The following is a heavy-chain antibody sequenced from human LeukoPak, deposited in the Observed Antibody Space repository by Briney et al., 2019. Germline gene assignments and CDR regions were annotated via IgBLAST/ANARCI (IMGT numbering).Heavy chain of an antibody. CDR3: AKDGRPRGYYSYMDV. Sequence: PGGSLRLSCAASGFTFSSYAMHWVRQAPGKGLEWVAVISYDGSNKYYADSVKGRFTISRDNSKNTLYLQMNSLRAEDTAVYYCAKDGRPRGYYSYMDVWGKGTTVTVSS. CDR1: GFTFSSYA. CDR2: ISYDGSNK. D-gene: IGHD3-22*01. J-gene: IGHJ6*03. V-gene: IGHV3-30*04.